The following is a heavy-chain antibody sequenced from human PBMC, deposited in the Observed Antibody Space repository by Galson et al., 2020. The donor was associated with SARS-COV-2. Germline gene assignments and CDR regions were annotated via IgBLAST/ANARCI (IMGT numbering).Heavy chain of an antibody. CDR3: AREVGGWSDY. CDR1: GITVRTNY. Sequence: GGSLRLSCAASGITVRTNYMSWVRQAPGKGLEWVSVIYSDGRTDYADSVKGRFTISRDTSKNTLYLQMNSLRAEDTAVYYCAREVGGWSDYWGQGTLVTVSS. CDR2: IYSDGRT. D-gene: IGHD6-19*01. V-gene: IGHV3-53*01. J-gene: IGHJ4*02.